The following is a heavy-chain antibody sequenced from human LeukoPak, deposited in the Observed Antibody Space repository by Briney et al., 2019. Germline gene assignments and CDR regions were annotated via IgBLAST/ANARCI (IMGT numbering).Heavy chain of an antibody. Sequence: ASVKVSCKASGGTFSSYAISWVRQAPGQGLEWMGRIIPILGIANYAQKFQGRVTITADKSTSTAYMELSGLRSEDTAVYYCATQATRYNWNDVGYYGMDVWGQGTTVTVSS. D-gene: IGHD1-20*01. CDR1: GGTFSSYA. J-gene: IGHJ6*02. V-gene: IGHV1-69*04. CDR3: ATQATRYNWNDVGYYGMDV. CDR2: IIPILGIA.